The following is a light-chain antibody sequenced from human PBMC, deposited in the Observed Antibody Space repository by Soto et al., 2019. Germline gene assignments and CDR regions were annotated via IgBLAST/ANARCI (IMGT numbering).Light chain of an antibody. CDR1: SSDVGGYNY. Sequence: QSVLTQPASVSGSPGQSISISCTGTSSDVGGYNYVSWYQQHPGKAPRLMIYEVSNRPSGVSYRFSGSKSGNTASLAISGLQAEDEADYYCTSYTTSTTLVFGGGTKLNVL. CDR3: TSYTTSTTLV. J-gene: IGLJ2*01. V-gene: IGLV2-14*01. CDR2: EVS.